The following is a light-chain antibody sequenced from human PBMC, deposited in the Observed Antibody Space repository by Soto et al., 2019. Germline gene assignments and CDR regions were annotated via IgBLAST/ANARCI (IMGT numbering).Light chain of an antibody. CDR3: QSYGSSLSGYV. J-gene: IGLJ1*01. CDR1: SSNIGAGYD. Sequence: QSVLTQPPSVSGAPGQRVTISCTGSSSNIGAGYDVHWYQQLPGTVPKLLIYGNSNRPSGVPDRFSGSKSGTSASLAITGLQAEDEADYYCQSYGSSLSGYVFGTGTKVTVL. V-gene: IGLV1-40*01. CDR2: GNS.